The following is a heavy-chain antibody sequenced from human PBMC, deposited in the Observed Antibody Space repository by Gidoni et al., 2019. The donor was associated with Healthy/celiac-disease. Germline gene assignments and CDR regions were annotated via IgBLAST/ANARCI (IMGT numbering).Heavy chain of an antibody. CDR1: GFTFSSYG. J-gene: IGHJ6*02. D-gene: IGHD3-3*01. CDR2: ISYDGSNK. CDR3: AKAGAYDFWSGYSMDV. Sequence: QVQLVESGGGVVQPGRSLRLSCAASGFTFSSYGMHWVRQAPGKGLEWVAVISYDGSNKYYADSVKGRFTISRDNSKNTLYLQMNSLRAEDTAVYYCAKAGAYDFWSGYSMDVWGQGTTVTVSS. V-gene: IGHV3-30*18.